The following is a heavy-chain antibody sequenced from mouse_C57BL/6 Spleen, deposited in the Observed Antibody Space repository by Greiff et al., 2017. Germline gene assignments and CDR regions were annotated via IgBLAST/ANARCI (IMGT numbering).Heavy chain of an antibody. Sequence: VKLVESGAELVKPGASVKLSCKASGYTFTEYTIHWVKQRSGQGIEWIGWFYPGSGSIKYNEKFKDKATLTADKSSSTVYMELSRLTSEDSAVYFGARHEDDTGTYYFDYWGQGTTVTVSS. J-gene: IGHJ2*01. CDR3: ARHEDDTGTYYFDY. D-gene: IGHD3-3*01. CDR1: GYTFTEYT. CDR2: FYPGSGSI. V-gene: IGHV1-62-2*01.